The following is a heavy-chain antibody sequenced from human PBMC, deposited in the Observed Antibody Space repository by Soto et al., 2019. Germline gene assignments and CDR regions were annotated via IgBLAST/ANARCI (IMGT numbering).Heavy chain of an antibody. Sequence: PGGSLRLSCAASGFTFTRYSMNWVRQAPGKGLEWVTSISSTTNYIYYADSMKGRFTVSRDNAKNSVYLEMNSLSAEDTAVYYCARESEDLTSNFDYWGQGTLVTVSS. CDR3: ARESEDLTSNFDY. CDR1: GFTFTRYS. J-gene: IGHJ4*02. CDR2: ISSTTNYI. V-gene: IGHV3-21*01.